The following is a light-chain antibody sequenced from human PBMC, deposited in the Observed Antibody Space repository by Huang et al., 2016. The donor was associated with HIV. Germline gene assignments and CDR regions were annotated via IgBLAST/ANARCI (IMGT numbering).Light chain of an antibody. J-gene: IGKJ5*01. CDR3: QQYTTWPPIT. Sequence: EIVMTQSPATLSLSPGERATLSCRASQGISSDLAWCQQKPGQAPRLLIYGASTRATGIPARFSGSGSGTEFTLTISSLQSEDFALYYCQQYTTWPPITFGQGTRLEMK. V-gene: IGKV3-15*01. CDR2: GAS. CDR1: QGISSD.